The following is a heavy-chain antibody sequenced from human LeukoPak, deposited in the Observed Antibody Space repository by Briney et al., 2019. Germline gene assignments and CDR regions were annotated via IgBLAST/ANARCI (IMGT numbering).Heavy chain of an antibody. CDR1: GFTFSSYS. CDR2: ISSSSSTI. Sequence: PGGSLRLSCAASGFTFSSYSMNWVRQAPGKRLEWVSYISSSSSTIYYADSVKGRFTISRDNAKNSLYLQMNSLRAEDTAVYYCARKQYSDYWGQGTLVTVSS. CDR3: ARKQYSDY. D-gene: IGHD5-12*01. V-gene: IGHV3-48*01. J-gene: IGHJ4*02.